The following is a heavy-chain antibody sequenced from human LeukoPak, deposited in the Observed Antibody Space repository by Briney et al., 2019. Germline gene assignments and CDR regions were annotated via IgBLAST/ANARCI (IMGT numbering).Heavy chain of an antibody. V-gene: IGHV3-7*01. CDR1: GFTFSSYW. CDR2: IKQDGSEI. D-gene: IGHD6-13*01. J-gene: IGHJ4*02. CDR3: ARDGYSGNWHEDDY. Sequence: GGSLRLPCAASGFTFSSYWMSWVRQAPGKGLEWVANIKQDGSEIYYVDSVKGRFTISRDNAKNSLYLQMNSLRVEDTAVYYCARDGYSGNWHEDDYWGQGTLVIVSS.